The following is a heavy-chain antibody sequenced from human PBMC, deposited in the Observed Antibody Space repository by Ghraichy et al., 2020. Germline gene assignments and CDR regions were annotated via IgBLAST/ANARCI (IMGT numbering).Heavy chain of an antibody. CDR2: INHSGST. V-gene: IGHV4-34*01. D-gene: IGHD2-2*02. J-gene: IGHJ6*02. CDR3: ARDSSTSCYKFLCANYYYGMDV. Sequence: SETLSLTCAVYGGSFSGYYWSWIRQPPGKGLEWIGEINHSGSTNYNPSLKSRVTISVDTSKNQFSLKLSSVTAADTAVYYCARDSSTSCYKFLCANYYYGMDVWGQGTTVTVSS. CDR1: GGSFSGYY.